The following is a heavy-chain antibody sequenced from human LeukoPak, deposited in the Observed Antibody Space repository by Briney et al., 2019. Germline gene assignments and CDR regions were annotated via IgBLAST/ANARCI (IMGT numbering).Heavy chain of an antibody. CDR3: TRDPPTRFLASDY. CDR2: ISSSGSTI. Sequence: GSLRLSCAASGFTFSDYYMSWIRQAPGKGLEWVSYISSSGSTIYYADSVKGRFTISRDNAKNSLYLQMNSLRAEDTAVYYCTRDPPTRFLASDYWGQGTLVTVSS. D-gene: IGHD3-3*01. J-gene: IGHJ4*02. CDR1: GFTFSDYY. V-gene: IGHV3-11*04.